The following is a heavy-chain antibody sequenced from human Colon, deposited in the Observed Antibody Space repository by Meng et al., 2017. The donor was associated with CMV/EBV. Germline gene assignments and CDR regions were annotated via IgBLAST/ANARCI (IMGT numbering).Heavy chain of an antibody. CDR2: IYSSGST. D-gene: IGHD4/OR15-4a*01. J-gene: IGHJ5*02. Sequence: QVPLQDSVSGLVKPSETLSLTCTVSGDSISNYYWSWILQSPGKGLEWIGYIYSSGSTNYNPSLKSRVTISIDTSKNQFSLKLTSVTAADTAVYYWAKGRARNDYWFDPWGQGTLVTVSS. V-gene: IGHV4-59*01. CDR1: GDSISNYY. CDR3: AKGRARNDYWFDP.